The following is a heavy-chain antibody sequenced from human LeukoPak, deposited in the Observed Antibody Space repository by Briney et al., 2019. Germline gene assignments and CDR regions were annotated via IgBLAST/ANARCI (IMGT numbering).Heavy chain of an antibody. Sequence: SETLSPTCTVSGDSNSSNKYYWGWIRQPPGKGLEWIGSIHYSGSTYYNPSFKSRVTISVDTSKKQFSLKVSSVTAADTAVYYCARMYGDPENWYFDLWGRGTLVTVSS. CDR3: ARMYGDPENWYFDL. CDR2: IHYSGST. V-gene: IGHV4-39*07. D-gene: IGHD4-17*01. CDR1: GDSNSSNKYY. J-gene: IGHJ2*01.